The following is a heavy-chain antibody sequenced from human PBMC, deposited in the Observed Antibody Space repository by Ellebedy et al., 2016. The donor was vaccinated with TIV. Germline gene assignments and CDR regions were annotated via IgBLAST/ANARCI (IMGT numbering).Heavy chain of an antibody. Sequence: MPSETLSLTCTVSGGSISSSSYYWGWIRQPPGKGLEWIGSIYYSGSTNYNPSLKSRVTISVDTSTNQFSLKLSPVTAADTAVYYSARTYSSGWATGLYFDYWGQGTLVTVSS. J-gene: IGHJ4*02. CDR1: GGSISSSSYY. V-gene: IGHV4-39*07. CDR2: IYYSGST. CDR3: ARTYSSGWATGLYFDY. D-gene: IGHD6-19*01.